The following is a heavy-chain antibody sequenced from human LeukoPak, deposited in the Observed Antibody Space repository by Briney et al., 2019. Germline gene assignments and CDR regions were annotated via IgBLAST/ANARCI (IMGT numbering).Heavy chain of an antibody. J-gene: IGHJ4*02. CDR2: ISSSSSTI. Sequence: PGGSLRLSCAASGFTFSSYSMNWVRQAPGEGREWVSYISSSSSTIYYADSVKGRFTISRDNAKNSLYLQMNSLRAEDTAVYYCALWFGELPFDYWGQGTLVTVSS. V-gene: IGHV3-48*01. CDR1: GFTFSSYS. D-gene: IGHD3-10*01. CDR3: ALWFGELPFDY.